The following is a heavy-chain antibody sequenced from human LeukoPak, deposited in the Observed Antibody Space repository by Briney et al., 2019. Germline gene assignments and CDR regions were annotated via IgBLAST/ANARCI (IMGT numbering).Heavy chain of an antibody. J-gene: IGHJ3*02. CDR2: ISASRDIT. CDR1: GFNYSSYT. CDR3: ARESSSGWLDAFDI. Sequence: GGSLRLSCAASGFNYSSYTMNWVRQAPGMGLEWLSYISASRDITYYADSVKGRFTISRDNSKNTLYLQMNSLRAEDTAVYYCARESSSGWLDAFDIWGQGTMVTVSS. D-gene: IGHD6-19*01. V-gene: IGHV3-48*01.